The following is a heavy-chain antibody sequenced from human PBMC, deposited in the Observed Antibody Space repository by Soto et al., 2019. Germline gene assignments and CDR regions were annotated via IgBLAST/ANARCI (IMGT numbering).Heavy chain of an antibody. D-gene: IGHD5-18*01. Sequence: QVQVVQAGAEVKKPGSSVKISCKASGRIFSSFPTSWVRQVPGQGLEWMVGVISASGSVTYAPKFQGRVTMTAVNSAGIGYMELTRLTSEDTAIYYCARVGSRDAYNYVLDQWGPGTMVTVSS. J-gene: IGHJ1*01. CDR3: ARVGSRDAYNYVLDQ. V-gene: IGHV1-69*06. CDR2: VISASGSV. CDR1: GRIFSSFP.